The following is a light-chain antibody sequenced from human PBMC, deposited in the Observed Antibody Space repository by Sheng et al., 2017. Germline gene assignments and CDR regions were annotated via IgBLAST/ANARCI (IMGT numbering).Light chain of an antibody. CDR2: DVT. Sequence: QSALTQPASVSGSPGQSITISCTGTSRDIGAYNYVSWYQQHPGKAPKLLIHDVTDRPSGVSVRFSGSKSGNTASLIISGLQAEDEADYYCSSFTSSSTLFGTGTTVTVL. V-gene: IGLV2-14*03. CDR1: SRDIGAYNY. CDR3: SSFTSSSTL. J-gene: IGLJ1*01.